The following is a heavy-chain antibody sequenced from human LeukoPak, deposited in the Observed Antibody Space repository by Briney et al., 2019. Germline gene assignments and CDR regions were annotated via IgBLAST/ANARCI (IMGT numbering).Heavy chain of an antibody. CDR3: ARKVVVITGRNYYFDY. J-gene: IGHJ4*02. CDR2: ISYDGSNK. CDR1: GFTFSSYA. Sequence: PGGSLRLSCAASGFTFSSYAMHWVRQAPGKGLEWVAVISYDGSNKYDADSVKGRFTISRDNSKNTLYLQMNSLRAEDTAVYYCARKVVVITGRNYYFDYWGQGTLVTVSS. D-gene: IGHD3-22*01. V-gene: IGHV3-30-3*01.